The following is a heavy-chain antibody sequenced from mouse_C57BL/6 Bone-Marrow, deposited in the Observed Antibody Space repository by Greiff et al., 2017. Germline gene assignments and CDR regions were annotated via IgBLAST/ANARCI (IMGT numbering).Heavy chain of an antibody. CDR2: ISSGGSYT. V-gene: IGHV5-6*01. D-gene: IGHD2-1*01. CDR3: ARPTLPDY. CDR1: GFTFSSYG. J-gene: IGHJ4*01. Sequence: EVQLQESGGDLVKPGGSLKLSCAASGFTFSSYGMSWVRQTPDKRLEWVATISSGGSYTYYPDSVKGRFTISRDNAKNTLYLQMSSLKSEDTAMYYCARPTLPDYWCQGTSVTVSS.